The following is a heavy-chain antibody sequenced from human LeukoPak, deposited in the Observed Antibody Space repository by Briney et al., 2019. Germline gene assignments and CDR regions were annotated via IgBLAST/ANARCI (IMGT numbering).Heavy chain of an antibody. D-gene: IGHD3-22*01. V-gene: IGHV3-30*18. Sequence: GGSLRLSCAASGFTFSSYGMHWVRQAPGKGLEWVAVISYDGSNKYYADSVKGRFTISRDNSKNTLYLQMNSLRAVDTAVFYCAKATDSPPPYYYYYGMDVWGQGTPVTVSS. CDR3: AKATDSPPPYYYYYGMDV. CDR2: ISYDGSNK. J-gene: IGHJ6*02. CDR1: GFTFSSYG.